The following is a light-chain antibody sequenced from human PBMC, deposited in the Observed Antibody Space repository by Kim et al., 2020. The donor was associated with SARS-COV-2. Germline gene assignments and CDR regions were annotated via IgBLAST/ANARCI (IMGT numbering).Light chain of an antibody. CDR2: GND. CDR3: ASWDDSLNGL. Sequence: PGQRFTISCSGSISNIGSYVVNWYQQFPGKAPKLLIYGNDQRPSEVPDRFSASKSGTSASLAISGLQSEDEADYYCASWDDSLNGLFGGGTKLTVL. V-gene: IGLV1-44*01. CDR1: ISNIGSYV. J-gene: IGLJ2*01.